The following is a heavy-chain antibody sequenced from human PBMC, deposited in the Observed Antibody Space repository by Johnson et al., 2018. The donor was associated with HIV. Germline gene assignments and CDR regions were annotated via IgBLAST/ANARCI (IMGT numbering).Heavy chain of an antibody. Sequence: VQLVESGGGVVQPGGSLRLSCAASGFTFSSYGMHWVRQAPGKGLEWVAFIRYDGRNKYYADSVKGRFTISRDNSKNTLYLQMNSLRAEDTAVYYCAKETPSSGGTFDIWGQGTMVTVSS. D-gene: IGHD6-25*01. CDR1: GFTFSSYG. J-gene: IGHJ3*02. CDR2: IRYDGRNK. CDR3: AKETPSSGGTFDI. V-gene: IGHV3-30*02.